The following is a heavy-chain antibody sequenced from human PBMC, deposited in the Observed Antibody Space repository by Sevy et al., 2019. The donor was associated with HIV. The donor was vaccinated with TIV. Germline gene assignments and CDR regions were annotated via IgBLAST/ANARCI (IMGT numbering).Heavy chain of an antibody. CDR2: IYTSGST. CDR1: GGSISSGSYY. CDR3: ARVRPGALWFGELLYPQYYYYYYMDV. V-gene: IGHV4-61*02. J-gene: IGHJ6*03. Sequence: SETLSLTCTVSGGSISSGSYYWSWIRQPAGKGLEWIGRIYTSGSTNYNPSLKSRVTISVDTSKNQFSLKLSSVTAADTAVYYCARVRPGALWFGELLYPQYYYYYYMDVWGKGTTVTVSS. D-gene: IGHD3-10*01.